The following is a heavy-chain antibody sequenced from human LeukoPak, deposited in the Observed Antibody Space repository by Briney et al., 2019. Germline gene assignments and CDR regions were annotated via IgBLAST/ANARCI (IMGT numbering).Heavy chain of an antibody. J-gene: IGHJ4*02. CDR2: IDTDGSST. D-gene: IGHD6-13*01. CDR3: VSSSWSYYYFDY. Sequence: GGSLRLSCAASGFTFSSYWMHWVRQAPGKGLVWVSRIDTDGSSTRYADSVKGRFTISRDNAKNTLYLQMNSLRAEDTAVYYCVSSSWSYYYFDYWGQGTLVTVSS. CDR1: GFTFSSYW. V-gene: IGHV3-74*01.